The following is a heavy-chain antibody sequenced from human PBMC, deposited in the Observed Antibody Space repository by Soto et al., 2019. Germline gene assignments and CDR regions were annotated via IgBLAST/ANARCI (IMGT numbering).Heavy chain of an antibody. Sequence: SETLSLTCAVYGGSFSDYFWSWIRQPPGKGLEWIGEIYHSGTTHYTPSLKSRVTISVDTSNNQFSLRLSSVTAADTAVYYCARQPVSVNGKFFFDQHGMDVWGQGTTVTVSS. CDR3: ARQPVSVNGKFFFDQHGMDV. CDR2: IYHSGTT. D-gene: IGHD2-8*01. V-gene: IGHV4-34*01. J-gene: IGHJ6*02. CDR1: GGSFSDYF.